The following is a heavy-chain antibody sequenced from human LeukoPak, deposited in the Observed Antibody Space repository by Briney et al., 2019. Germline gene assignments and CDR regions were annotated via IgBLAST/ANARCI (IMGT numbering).Heavy chain of an antibody. D-gene: IGHD3-10*01. V-gene: IGHV3-23*01. J-gene: IGHJ3*01. Sequence: PGGSLRLSCAPSGFTFSKYALVWVRQAQGKGLEWVSASWSGGTNTLYADAVNGRFTIYRDNSKNTLYLQMNSLRAEDTAVYYCGRDPSGYYLGAFEFWGHGTMVIVSS. CDR2: SWSGGTNT. CDR1: GFTFSKYA. CDR3: GRDPSGYYLGAFEF.